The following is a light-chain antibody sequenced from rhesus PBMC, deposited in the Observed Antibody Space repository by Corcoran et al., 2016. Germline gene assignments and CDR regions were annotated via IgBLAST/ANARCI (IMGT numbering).Light chain of an antibody. CDR1: ERVSVFGINL. J-gene: IGKJ1*01. CDR3: LQSKNSRT. Sequence: DIVLTQSPASLAVSPGQRATITCRASERVSVFGINLIHWYQQKPGQPPKLPIYQTSKKDTGAQARFSGSGSGTDVTLTINPVEADDAADYYCLQSKNSRTFGQGTKVEIK. V-gene: IGKV7-13*01. CDR2: QTS.